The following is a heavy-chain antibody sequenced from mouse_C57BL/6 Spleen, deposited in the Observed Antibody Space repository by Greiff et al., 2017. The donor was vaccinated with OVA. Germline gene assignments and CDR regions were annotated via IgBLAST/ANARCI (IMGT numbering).Heavy chain of an antibody. CDR2: IRNKANGYTT. CDR3: ARSYYYGSSDY. CDR1: GFTFTDYY. D-gene: IGHD1-1*01. Sequence: EVNVVESGGGLVQPGGSLSLSCAASGFTFTDYYMSWVRQPPGKALEWLGFIRNKANGYTTEYSASVKGRFTISRDNSQSILYLQMNALRAEDSATYYCARSYYYGSSDYWGQGTTLTVSS. J-gene: IGHJ2*01. V-gene: IGHV7-3*01.